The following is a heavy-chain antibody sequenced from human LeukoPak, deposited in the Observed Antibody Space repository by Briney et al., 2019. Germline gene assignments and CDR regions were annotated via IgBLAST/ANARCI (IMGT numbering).Heavy chain of an antibody. D-gene: IGHD3-16*02. J-gene: IGHJ4*02. CDR1: GYTLTELS. Sequence: GASVKVSCKVSGYTLTELSMHRVRQAPGKGLEWMGGFDPEDGETIYAQKFQGRVTMTEDTSTDTAYMELSSLRSEDTAVYYCATDSPIMITFGGVIVYWGQGTLVTVSS. CDR3: ATDSPIMITFGGVIVY. V-gene: IGHV1-24*01. CDR2: FDPEDGET.